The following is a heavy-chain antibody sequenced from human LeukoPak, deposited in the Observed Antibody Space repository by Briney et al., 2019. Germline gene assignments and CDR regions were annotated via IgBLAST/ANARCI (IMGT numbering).Heavy chain of an antibody. CDR2: IKQDGSDK. CDR1: GFTLSNNW. Sequence: GGSLRLSCAASGFTLSNNWMSWVRQAPGKGLEWVANIKQDGSDKYYVDSVKGRFTISRDNAKNSLYLQMNSLRAEDTAVYYCARERRGGDAFDIWGQGTMVTVSS. V-gene: IGHV3-7*01. CDR3: ARERRGGDAFDI. D-gene: IGHD3-10*01. J-gene: IGHJ3*02.